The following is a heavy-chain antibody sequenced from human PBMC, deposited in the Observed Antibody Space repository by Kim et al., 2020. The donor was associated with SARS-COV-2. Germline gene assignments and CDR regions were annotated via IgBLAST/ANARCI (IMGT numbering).Heavy chain of an antibody. V-gene: IGHV4-59*13. D-gene: IGHD3-22*01. Sequence: SETLSLTCSVSGGSISSYYWSWMRQAPGKGLEWIGFFYDSGNTNYNPSLKSRVTMSVDTSNNQFSLNLTSVTAADTAVYYCATYNSGYYYNWGQGNLGT. CDR1: GGSISSYY. J-gene: IGHJ4*02. CDR2: FYDSGNT. CDR3: ATYNSGYYYN.